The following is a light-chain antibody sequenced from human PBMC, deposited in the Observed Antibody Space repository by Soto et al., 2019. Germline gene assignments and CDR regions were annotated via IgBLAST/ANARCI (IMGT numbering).Light chain of an antibody. V-gene: IGLV2-14*01. J-gene: IGLJ3*02. CDR3: ASYTAINTGV. CDR2: EVS. Sequence: QSVLTQPASVSGSPGQSITISCTGTSSDVDVYNYVSWYQHHPGKAPKVVIYEVSNRPSGVSNRFSASKSGNTASLTISGLQAEDEADYYCASYTAINTGVFGGGTKVTVL. CDR1: SSDVDVYNY.